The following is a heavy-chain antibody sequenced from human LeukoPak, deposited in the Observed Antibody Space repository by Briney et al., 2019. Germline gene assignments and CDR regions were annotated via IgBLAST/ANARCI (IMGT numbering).Heavy chain of an antibody. D-gene: IGHD2-15*01. Sequence: ASVKVCCKASGYTFTSYAMNWVRQAPGQGLEWMGWINTNTGNPTYAQGFTGRFVFSLDTSVSTAYLQISSLKAEDTAVYYCARDGQDIVVVVVNGEEYGMDVWGQGTTVTVSS. CDR3: ARDGQDIVVVVVNGEEYGMDV. V-gene: IGHV7-4-1*02. J-gene: IGHJ6*02. CDR2: INTNTGNP. CDR1: GYTFTSYA.